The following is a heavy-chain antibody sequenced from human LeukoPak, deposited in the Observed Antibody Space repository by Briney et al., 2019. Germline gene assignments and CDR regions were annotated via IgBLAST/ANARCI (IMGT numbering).Heavy chain of an antibody. CDR2: IRSKTQGATI. CDR3: TDDYGPPDY. CDR1: GFNLSNAW. V-gene: IGHV3-15*01. J-gene: IGHJ4*02. D-gene: IGHD5-12*01. Sequence: GGSLRLSCAASGFNLSNAWISWVRQAPGKGLEWVGRIRSKTQGATIDYAAPVKGRFIISRDDSRNTLYLQMNSLKAEDTAVYYCTDDYGPPDYWGQGTLVTVSS.